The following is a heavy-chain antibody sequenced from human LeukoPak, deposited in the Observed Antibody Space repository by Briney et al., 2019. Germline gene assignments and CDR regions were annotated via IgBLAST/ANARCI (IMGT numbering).Heavy chain of an antibody. V-gene: IGHV3-20*04. CDR3: ARGKYYYYMDV. CDR1: GFAFDDYG. CDR2: INWDGGST. J-gene: IGHJ6*03. Sequence: PGGSLRLSCAASGFAFDDYGMSWVRQAPGKGLEWVSGINWDGGSTGYADSVKGRFTISRDNAKNSLYLQMNSLRAEDTALYYCARGKYYYYMDVWGKGTTVTISS.